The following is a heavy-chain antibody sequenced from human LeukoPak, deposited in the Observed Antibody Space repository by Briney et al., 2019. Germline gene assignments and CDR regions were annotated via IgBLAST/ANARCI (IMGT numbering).Heavy chain of an antibody. CDR3: ATFTPTYYDILTGYF. J-gene: IGHJ4*02. Sequence: GGSLRLSCVASGFTVSSYAMHWVRQAPGKGLEWVAVISYDGSNKYYADSVRGRFTISRDNSKNTLYLQMNSLRAEDTAVYYRATFTPTYYDILTGYFWGQGTLVTVSS. CDR2: ISYDGSNK. D-gene: IGHD3-9*01. CDR1: GFTVSSYA. V-gene: IGHV3-30-3*01.